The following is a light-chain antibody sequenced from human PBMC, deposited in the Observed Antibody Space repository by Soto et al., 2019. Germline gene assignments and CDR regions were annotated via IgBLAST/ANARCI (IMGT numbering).Light chain of an antibody. V-gene: IGLV2-23*01. CDR3: CSYAGSSTVDV. J-gene: IGLJ1*01. CDR1: SSDVGSYNL. CDR2: EGS. Sequence: QSALTQPASVSGSPGQSITISCTGTSSDVGSYNLVSWYQQHPGKAPKLMIYEGSKRPSGVSNRFPGSKSGNTASLTISGLQAEDEADYYCCSYAGSSTVDVFGTGTKLTVL.